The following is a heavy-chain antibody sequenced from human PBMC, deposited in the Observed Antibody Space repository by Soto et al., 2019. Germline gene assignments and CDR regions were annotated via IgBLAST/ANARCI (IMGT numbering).Heavy chain of an antibody. Sequence: GGSLRLSCAASGFTFSSYAMSWVRQAPGKGLEWVSAISGSGGSTYYADSVKGRFTISRDNSKNTLYLQMNSLRAEDTAVYYCAKGRYSSSTESWFDPWGQGTLVTVSS. D-gene: IGHD6-19*01. J-gene: IGHJ5*02. CDR3: AKGRYSSSTESWFDP. V-gene: IGHV3-23*01. CDR1: GFTFSSYA. CDR2: ISGSGGST.